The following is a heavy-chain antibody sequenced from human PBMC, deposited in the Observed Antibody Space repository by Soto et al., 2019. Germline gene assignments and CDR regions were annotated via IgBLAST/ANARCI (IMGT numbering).Heavy chain of an antibody. J-gene: IGHJ3*02. CDR2: IKHDGSDI. CDR3: ARDPYGNGYGAFDI. Sequence: GGSRSLSCSASGFTFSDYWMSWVRLSPGKGLEWVANIKHDGSDIRYVDSVKGRFTMSRDNAKNSLYLQMSGLGAEDTAMYYCARDPYGNGYGAFDIWGQGTMVTVSS. V-gene: IGHV3-7*03. D-gene: IGHD3-22*01. CDR1: GFTFSDYW.